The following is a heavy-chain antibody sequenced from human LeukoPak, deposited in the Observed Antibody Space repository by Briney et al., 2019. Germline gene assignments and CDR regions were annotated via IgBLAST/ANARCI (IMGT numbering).Heavy chain of an antibody. J-gene: IGHJ5*02. CDR3: ARGVILTLDP. CDR1: GGSISSGDYY. Sequence: SETLSLTCTVSGGSISSGDYYWSWIRQPPGKGLEWIGYIYYSGSTYYNPSLKSRVTISVDTSKNQFSLKLSSVTAADTVVYYCARGVILTLDPWGQGTLVTVSS. V-gene: IGHV4-30-4*01. CDR2: IYYSGST. D-gene: IGHD3-16*01.